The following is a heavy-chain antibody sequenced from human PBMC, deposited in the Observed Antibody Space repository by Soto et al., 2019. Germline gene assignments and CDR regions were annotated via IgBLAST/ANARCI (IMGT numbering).Heavy chain of an antibody. CDR1: GFTFSSYS. Sequence: GGSLRLSCAASGFTFSSYSMNWVRQAPGKGLEWVSSISSSSSYIYYADSVKGRFTISRDNAKNSLYLQMSSLRAEDTAVYYCARVIAVAGPYYYGMDVWGQGTTVTVSS. J-gene: IGHJ6*02. CDR2: ISSSSSYI. V-gene: IGHV3-21*01. D-gene: IGHD6-19*01. CDR3: ARVIAVAGPYYYGMDV.